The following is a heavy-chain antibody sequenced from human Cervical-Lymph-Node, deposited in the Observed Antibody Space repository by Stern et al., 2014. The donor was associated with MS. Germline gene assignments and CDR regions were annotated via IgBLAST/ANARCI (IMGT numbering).Heavy chain of an antibody. J-gene: IGHJ5*02. CDR3: TRGVSLGRGGLFGDRPPRNWFDP. Sequence: QVQLVQSGSELKKPGASVTVSCKTSGYSFNTYSINWVRQAPGQGFEWMGWINTKTGKTRYAQGFRGRFVFSLDSSVSTDSMQISSLKAEDTAIYFCTRGVSLGRGGLFGDRPPRNWFDPWGQGTLVTVSS. CDR1: GYSFNTYS. V-gene: IGHV7-4-1*02. CDR2: INTKTGKT. D-gene: IGHD3-10*01.